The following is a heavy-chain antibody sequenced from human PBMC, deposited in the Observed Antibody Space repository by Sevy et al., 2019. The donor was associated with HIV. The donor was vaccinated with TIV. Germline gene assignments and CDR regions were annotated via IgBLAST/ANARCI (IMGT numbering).Heavy chain of an antibody. V-gene: IGHV4-59*01. CDR1: GVSISPYY. CDR2: IYYTGSS. J-gene: IGHJ4*02. CDR3: ARGGPTQHQLDYFDS. D-gene: IGHD2-2*01. Sequence: SETLSLTCTVSGVSISPYYWTWVRQPPGKGLEWIGYIYYTGSSDHNSSLKSRVTTSVDTSKNQFSLRLTSVTAADTAIYYCARGGPTQHQLDYFDSWGQGTLVTVSS.